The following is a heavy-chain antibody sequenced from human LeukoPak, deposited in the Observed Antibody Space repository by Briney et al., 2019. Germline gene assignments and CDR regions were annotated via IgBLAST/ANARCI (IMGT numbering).Heavy chain of an antibody. CDR1: GFTFSSYW. V-gene: IGHV3-7*01. CDR2: IKQDGSEK. J-gene: IGHJ6*02. CDR3: ARVPSRTRAASHYYGMDV. Sequence: GGSLRLSCAASGFTFSSYWMSWVRQAPGKGLEWVANIKQDGSEKYYVDPVKGRFTISRDNAKNSLYLQMNSLRAEDTAVYYCARVPSRTRAASHYYGMDVWGQGTTVTVSS. D-gene: IGHD2-15*01.